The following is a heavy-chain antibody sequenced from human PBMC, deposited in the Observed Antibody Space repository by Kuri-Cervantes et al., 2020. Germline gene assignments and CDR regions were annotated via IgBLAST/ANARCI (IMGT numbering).Heavy chain of an antibody. CDR1: GYTFTSYG. J-gene: IGHJ6*03. Sequence: ASVKVSCKASGYTFTSYGISWVRQAPGQGLEWMGWISAYNGDTNYAQKFQGRVTMTRDTSTSTVYMELSSLRSEGTAVYYCARDYGESRTNYYMDVWGKGTTVTVSS. CDR2: ISAYNGDT. CDR3: ARDYGESRTNYYMDV. D-gene: IGHD1-14*01. V-gene: IGHV1-18*01.